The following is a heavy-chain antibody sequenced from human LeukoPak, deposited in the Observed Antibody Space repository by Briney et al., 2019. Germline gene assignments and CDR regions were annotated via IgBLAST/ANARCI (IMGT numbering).Heavy chain of an antibody. CDR1: GGSISSGDYY. J-gene: IGHJ4*02. D-gene: IGHD3-3*01. CDR3: AREFGVVTVYYDY. CDR2: IYYSGST. Sequence: SETLSLTCTVSGGSISSGDYYWSWIRQPPGKGLEWIGYIYYSGSTYYNPSLKGRVTISVDTSKNQFSLKLSSVTAADTAVYYCAREFGVVTVYYDYWGQGTLVTVSP. V-gene: IGHV4-30-4*08.